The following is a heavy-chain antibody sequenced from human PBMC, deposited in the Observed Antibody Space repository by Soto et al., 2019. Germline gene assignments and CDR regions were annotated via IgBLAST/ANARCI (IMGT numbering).Heavy chain of an antibody. Sequence: QVQLVQSGAEVKKPGSSVWVSCKASGGTLNSYTISWVRQAPGQGLEWMGGIIPVFGTTDYAQKFRGRVTTTADQSTGTASLDRFSMIAEDTAIYYGSISNSYGRGEFWGQGTLVTGSS. CDR1: GGTLNSYT. V-gene: IGHV1-69*01. J-gene: IGHJ4*02. CDR3: SISNSYGRGEF. CDR2: IIPVFGTT. D-gene: IGHD3-10*01.